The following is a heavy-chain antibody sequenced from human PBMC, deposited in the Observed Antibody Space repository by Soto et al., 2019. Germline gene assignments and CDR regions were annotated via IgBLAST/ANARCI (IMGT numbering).Heavy chain of an antibody. CDR1: GYSFTSYW. V-gene: IGHV5-51*01. Sequence: SGESLKISCKGSGYSFTSYWIGWVRQMPGKGLEWMGIIYPGDSDTRYSPSFQVQVTISADKSISTAYLQWSSLKASDTAMYYCARRGPIYYDSSGYPYGSIDVWGQGTTVTVSS. CDR3: ARRGPIYYDSSGYPYGSIDV. D-gene: IGHD3-22*01. CDR2: IYPGDSDT. J-gene: IGHJ6*02.